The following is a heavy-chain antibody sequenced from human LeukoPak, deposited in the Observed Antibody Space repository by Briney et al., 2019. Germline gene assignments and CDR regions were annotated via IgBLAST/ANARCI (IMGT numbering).Heavy chain of an antibody. V-gene: IGHV3-23*01. Sequence: GGSLRLSCAASGFTFSSYAMSWVRQAPGKGLEWVSAISGSGGSTYYAGSVKGRFTISRDNSKNTLYLQMNSLRAEDTAVYHCAKGEVRAAAGTGFDYWGQGTLVTVSS. J-gene: IGHJ4*02. D-gene: IGHD6-13*01. CDR3: AKGEVRAAAGTGFDY. CDR2: ISGSGGST. CDR1: GFTFSSYA.